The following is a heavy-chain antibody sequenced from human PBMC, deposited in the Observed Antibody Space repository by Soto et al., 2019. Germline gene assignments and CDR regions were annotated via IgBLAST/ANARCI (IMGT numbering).Heavy chain of an antibody. V-gene: IGHV1-69*01. CDR1: GGTFSTYA. Sequence: QVQLVQSGAEVKKPGSSVKVSCKASGGTFSTYAVSWVRQAPGQGLEWMGGIIPFFDLANYAQNFQGRVTITADEPTGTAYMELSSLRSEDTAVYYCAREARNYDFWSGYYSPDLCDSWGQGTLVTVSS. J-gene: IGHJ4*02. CDR3: AREARNYDFWSGYYSPDLCDS. CDR2: IIPFFDLA. D-gene: IGHD3-3*01.